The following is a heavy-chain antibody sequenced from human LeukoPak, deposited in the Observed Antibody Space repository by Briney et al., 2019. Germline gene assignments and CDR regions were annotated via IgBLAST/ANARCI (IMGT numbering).Heavy chain of an antibody. V-gene: IGHV4-59*11. Sequence: SETLSLTWTVSGGSISSHYWSWIRQPPGKGLEWIGYIYYSGITNYNPSLKSRVTISVDTSKNQFSLKLSSVTAADTAVYYCAREGGYSSKDDAFDIWGQGTMATVSS. CDR2: IYYSGIT. CDR1: GGSISSHY. J-gene: IGHJ3*02. CDR3: AREGGYSSKDDAFDI. D-gene: IGHD6-13*01.